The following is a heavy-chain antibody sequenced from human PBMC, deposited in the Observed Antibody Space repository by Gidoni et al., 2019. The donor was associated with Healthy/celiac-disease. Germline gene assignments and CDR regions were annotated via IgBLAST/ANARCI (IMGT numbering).Heavy chain of an antibody. D-gene: IGHD3-22*01. CDR2: ISYDGSNK. CDR1: GVTFSSYG. Sequence: QVQLVESGGGVVQPGRSLRLSDAASGVTFSSYGMHWVRQAPGKGLEWVAVISYDGSNKYYADSVKGRFTISRDYSKNTLYLQMNSLRAEDTAVYYCAKGSGVVVIITGIDYWGQGTLVTVSS. J-gene: IGHJ4*02. CDR3: AKGSGVVVIITGIDY. V-gene: IGHV3-30*18.